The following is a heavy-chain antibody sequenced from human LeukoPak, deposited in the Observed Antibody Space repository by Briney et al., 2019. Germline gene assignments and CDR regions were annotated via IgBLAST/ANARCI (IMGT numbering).Heavy chain of an antibody. CDR1: GYSFTSYW. Sequence: GESLRISCKGSGYSFTSYWISWVRQMPGKGLEWMGRIVPSDSYTNYSPSFQGHVTISADKSISTAYLQWSSLKASDTAMYYCATTTTTSYYYGSGSYLPTDYWGQGTLVTVSS. CDR3: ATTTTTSYYYGSGSYLPTDY. D-gene: IGHD3-10*01. V-gene: IGHV5-10-1*01. CDR2: IVPSDSYT. J-gene: IGHJ4*02.